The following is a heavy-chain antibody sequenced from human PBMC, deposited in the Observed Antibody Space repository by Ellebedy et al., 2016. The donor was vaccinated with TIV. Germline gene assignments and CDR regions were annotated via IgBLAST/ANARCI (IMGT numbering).Heavy chain of an antibody. J-gene: IGHJ6*02. CDR2: INPGGGST. Sequence: AASVKVSCKASGYTFTSYYMHWVRQAPGQGLEWMGIINPGGGSTSYAQKLQGRVTMTRDTSTSTVYMELSGLRSEDTAVYYCAREEPYGSGTKDYGMDVWGQGTTVTVSS. V-gene: IGHV1-46*04. CDR1: GYTFTSYY. D-gene: IGHD3-10*01. CDR3: AREEPYGSGTKDYGMDV.